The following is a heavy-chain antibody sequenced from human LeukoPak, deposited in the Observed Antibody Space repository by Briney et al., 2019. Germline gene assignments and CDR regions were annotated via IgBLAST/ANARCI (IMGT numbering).Heavy chain of an antibody. CDR2: IYYSGST. D-gene: IGHD3-10*01. Sequence: PSETLSLTCAVSGGSISSGGYSWSWIRQPPGKGLEWIGSIYYSGSTYYNPSLKSRVTISVDTSKNQFSLKLSSVTAADTAVYYCARGSRLLWPSWGQGTLVTVSS. J-gene: IGHJ4*02. V-gene: IGHV4-39*01. CDR1: GGSISSGGYS. CDR3: ARGSRLLWPS.